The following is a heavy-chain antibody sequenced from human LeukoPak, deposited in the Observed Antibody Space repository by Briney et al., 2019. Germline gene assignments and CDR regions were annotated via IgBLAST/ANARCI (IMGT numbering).Heavy chain of an antibody. CDR1: GGSISSYY. Sequence: SETLSLTCTVSGGSISSYYWSWIRQPPGKGLERIGYLYYSGSTNYNPSLESRVTISLDTSKNHFSLRLSSVTAADTAVYYCARVVSNGDRAAFDIWGQGTMVTVSS. V-gene: IGHV4-59*01. CDR3: ARVVSNGDRAAFDI. J-gene: IGHJ3*02. D-gene: IGHD2-8*01. CDR2: LYYSGST.